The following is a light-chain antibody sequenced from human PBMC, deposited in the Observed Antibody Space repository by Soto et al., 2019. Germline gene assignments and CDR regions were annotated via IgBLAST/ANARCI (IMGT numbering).Light chain of an antibody. Sequence: ILMTQSPSTLSASVGDTVTITCRASQSISVSLAWYQQKPGKAPNLLIYDASTLQGGVPSRFSGSGSGTEFTLTVTSLQPEDFATYFCQQYDKYSTFGHGTKVDVK. J-gene: IGKJ1*01. CDR3: QQYDKYST. CDR1: QSISVS. V-gene: IGKV1-5*01. CDR2: DAS.